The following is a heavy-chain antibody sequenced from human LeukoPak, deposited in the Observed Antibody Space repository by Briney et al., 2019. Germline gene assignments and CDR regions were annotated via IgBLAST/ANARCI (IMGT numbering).Heavy chain of an antibody. V-gene: IGHV1-8*01. D-gene: IGHD3-22*01. CDR1: GYTFTSYD. J-gene: IGHJ4*02. Sequence: ASVKVSCKASGYTFTSYDINWVRQATGQGLEWMGWMNPNSGNTGYAQKFQGRVTMTRNTSISTAYMELSSLRSEDTAVYYCARVETYYYDSSGYYWYFDYWGQGTLVTVSS. CDR2: MNPNSGNT. CDR3: ARVETYYYDSSGYYWYFDY.